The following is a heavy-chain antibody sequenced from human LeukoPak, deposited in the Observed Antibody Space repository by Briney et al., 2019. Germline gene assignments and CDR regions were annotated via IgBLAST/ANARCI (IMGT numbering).Heavy chain of an antibody. CDR3: AKSPYYDILTGYGTYYFDY. D-gene: IGHD3-9*01. Sequence: GGSLRLSCAASGFTFSSYAMSWVRQAPGKGLEWVSAISGSGDSTYYADSVKGRFTISRDNSKNTLYLQMNSLRAEDTAVYYCAKSPYYDILTGYGTYYFDYWGQGTLVTVSS. J-gene: IGHJ4*02. V-gene: IGHV3-23*01. CDR1: GFTFSSYA. CDR2: ISGSGDST.